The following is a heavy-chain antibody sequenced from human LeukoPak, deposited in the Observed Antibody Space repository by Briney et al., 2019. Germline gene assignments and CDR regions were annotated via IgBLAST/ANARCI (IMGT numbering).Heavy chain of an antibody. V-gene: IGHV3-74*01. D-gene: IGHD6-13*01. CDR3: ARDAMYSSSGGDYRYYGMDV. CDR1: GFAFSSYW. Sequence: GGSLRLSCAASGFAFSSYWMHWVRQAPGKGLVWVSRINSDGSSTSYADSVKGRFTISRDNAKNTLYLQMNSQRAEDTAVYYCARDAMYSSSGGDYRYYGMDVWGKGTTVTVSS. J-gene: IGHJ6*04. CDR2: INSDGSST.